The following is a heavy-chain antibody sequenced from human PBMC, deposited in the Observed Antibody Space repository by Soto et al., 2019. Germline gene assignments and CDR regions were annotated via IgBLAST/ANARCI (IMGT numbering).Heavy chain of an antibody. CDR1: GFTFSSYV. V-gene: IGHV3-66*01. Sequence: GGSLRLSCAASGFTFSSYVMHWVRQAPGKGLEWVSVIYSGGSTYYADSVKGRFTISRDNSKNTLFLQMNSLRAEDTAVCYCARDRRKDYYDSSGYWEVFDYWGQGTLVTVSS. CDR2: IYSGGST. CDR3: ARDRRKDYYDSSGYWEVFDY. J-gene: IGHJ4*02. D-gene: IGHD3-22*01.